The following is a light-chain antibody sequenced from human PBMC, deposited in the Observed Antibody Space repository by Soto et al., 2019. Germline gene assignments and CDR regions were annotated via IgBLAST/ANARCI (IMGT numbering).Light chain of an antibody. CDR3: QQRGNWPWT. V-gene: IGKV3-11*01. Sequence: EIVLTQSPATLSLSPGERATLSCRASQNVGRYLAWYQQKTGQAPRLLIYDASNRATGIPARFSGSGSGTDFTLTISSLEPEDFAIYYCQQRGNWPWTFGQGARVEIK. CDR2: DAS. J-gene: IGKJ1*01. CDR1: QNVGRY.